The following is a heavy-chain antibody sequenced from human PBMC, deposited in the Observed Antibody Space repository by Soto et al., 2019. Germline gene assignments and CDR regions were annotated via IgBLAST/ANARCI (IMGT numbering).Heavy chain of an antibody. J-gene: IGHJ4*02. CDR1: GFAFSNYA. V-gene: IGHV3-23*01. Sequence: EVHLLESGGGLVQPGGSLRISCAASGFAFSNYAMTWVRQAPGKGLEWVSDISDGAGATHYADSVKGRFTISRDDSKNTLFLQLNSLRAEDTAVYYCAKQRAGFGSGSDTYFFDYWGQGTLVTVSS. CDR2: ISDGAGAT. D-gene: IGHD3-10*01. CDR3: AKQRAGFGSGSDTYFFDY.